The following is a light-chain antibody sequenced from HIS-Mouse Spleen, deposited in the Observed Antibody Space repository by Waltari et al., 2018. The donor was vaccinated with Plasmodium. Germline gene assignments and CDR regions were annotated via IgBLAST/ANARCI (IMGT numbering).Light chain of an antibody. CDR1: SRDVGGYNN. CDR3: CSYAGSYTLV. CDR2: DVS. Sequence: QSALTQPRSVSGSPGQSVTISCTGTSRDVGGYNNVPWYQQHPAKAPKLMIYDVSKRPSGVPDRFSGSKSGNTASLTISGLQAEDEADYYCCSYAGSYTLVFGGGTKLTVL. V-gene: IGLV2-11*01. J-gene: IGLJ2*01.